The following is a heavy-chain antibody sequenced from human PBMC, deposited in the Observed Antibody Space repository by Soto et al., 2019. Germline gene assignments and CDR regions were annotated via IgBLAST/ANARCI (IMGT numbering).Heavy chain of an antibody. CDR2: ISYDGSNK. V-gene: IGHV3-30*18. Sequence: GFPRLSCSASGFTFSSYGMHWVRQAPGKGLEWVAVISYDGSNKYYADSVKGRFTISRDNSKNTLYLQMNSLRAEDTAVYYCAKEALVGYYDILTGYSIAPHYGMDVWGQGTTVTVSS. CDR3: AKEALVGYYDILTGYSIAPHYGMDV. J-gene: IGHJ6*02. D-gene: IGHD3-9*01. CDR1: GFTFSSYG.